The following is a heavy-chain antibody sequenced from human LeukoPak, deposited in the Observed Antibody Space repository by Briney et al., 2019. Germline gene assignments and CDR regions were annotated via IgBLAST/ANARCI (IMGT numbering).Heavy chain of an antibody. CDR2: TSGSVGST. CDR3: ARAFLVPWDEDAFDI. D-gene: IGHD3-3*01. J-gene: IGHJ3*02. Sequence: GGSLRLSCAASGFSFTSYAMTWVRQAPGKGLEWVSATSGSVGSTSYADGVKGRFTVSRDNAKNTLYLQMNSLRAEDTAVYYCARAFLVPWDEDAFDIWGQGTMVTVSS. V-gene: IGHV3-23*01. CDR1: GFSFTSYA.